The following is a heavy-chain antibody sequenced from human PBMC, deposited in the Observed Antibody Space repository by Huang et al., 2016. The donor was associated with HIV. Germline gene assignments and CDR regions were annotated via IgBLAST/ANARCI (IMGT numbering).Heavy chain of an antibody. V-gene: IGHV4-34*01. CDR3: ARGPDYYDSSGREAFDI. CDR2: INHSGST. J-gene: IGHJ3*02. D-gene: IGHD3-22*01. Sequence: QVQLQQWGAGLLKPSETLSLTCAVYGGSFSGYYWSWIRQPPGKGLEWIGEINHSGSTNYTPSLTSRVTRSVDTSKTQFSLKLNSVTAADTAVYYCARGPDYYDSSGREAFDIWGQGTMVTVSS. CDR1: GGSFSGYY.